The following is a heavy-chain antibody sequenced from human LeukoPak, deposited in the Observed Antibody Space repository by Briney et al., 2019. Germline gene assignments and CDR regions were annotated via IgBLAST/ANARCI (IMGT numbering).Heavy chain of an antibody. CDR3: APFAYSYDSSGTGVHWFDP. CDR2: FGPEIAET. J-gene: IGHJ5*02. Sequence: ASVKVSCKVSGYTLTELSMHWVRQAPGNRVGWRGGFGPEIAETIYAQKCQGRVTMTEDTSPVTAYMVLRALRSEGTALYCCAPFAYSYDSSGTGVHWFDPWGQGTLVTVS. CDR1: GYTLTELS. V-gene: IGHV1-24*01. D-gene: IGHD3-22*01.